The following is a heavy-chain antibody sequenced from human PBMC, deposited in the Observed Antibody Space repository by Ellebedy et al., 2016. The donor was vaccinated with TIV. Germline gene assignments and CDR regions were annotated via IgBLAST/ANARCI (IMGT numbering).Heavy chain of an antibody. V-gene: IGHV4-38-2*02. CDR2: IYHSGIT. J-gene: IGHJ4*02. CDR3: ARLGSGSHYDY. CDR1: GYSISSGYY. Sequence: MPSETLSLTCTVSGYSISSGYYWGWIRQPPGKGLEWIGSIYHSGITYYNPSLKSRVTISVDTSKNQFSLKPRSVTAADTAVYYCARLGSGSHYDYWGQGTLVTVSS. D-gene: IGHD1-26*01.